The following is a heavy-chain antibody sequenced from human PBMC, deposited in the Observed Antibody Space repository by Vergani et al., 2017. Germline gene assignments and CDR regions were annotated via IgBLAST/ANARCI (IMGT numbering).Heavy chain of an antibody. CDR1: GFTFDDYA. V-gene: IGHV3-9*01. Sequence: EVQLLESGGGLVQPGGSLRLSCAASGFTFDDYAMHWVRQAPGKGLEWVSGISWNSGSIGYADSVKGRFTISRDNAKNSLYLQMNSLRAEDTALYYCAKPTTTIAAAGTPDYWGQGTLVTVSS. CDR3: AKPTTTIAAAGTPDY. J-gene: IGHJ4*02. CDR2: ISWNSGSI. D-gene: IGHD6-13*01.